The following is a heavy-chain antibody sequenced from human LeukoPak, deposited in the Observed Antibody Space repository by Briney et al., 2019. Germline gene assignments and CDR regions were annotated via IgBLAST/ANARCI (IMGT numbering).Heavy chain of an antibody. CDR2: IIPIFGTA. V-gene: IGHV1-69*06. CDR1: GGTFSSYA. J-gene: IGHJ4*02. CDR3: ARETSDDYVWGSHYFDY. Sequence: GSSVKVSCKASGGTFSSYAISWVRQAPGQGLEWMGGIIPIFGTANYAQKFQGRVTITAVKSTSTAYMELSSLRSEDTAVYYCARETSDDYVWGSHYFDYWGQGTLVTVSS. D-gene: IGHD3-16*01.